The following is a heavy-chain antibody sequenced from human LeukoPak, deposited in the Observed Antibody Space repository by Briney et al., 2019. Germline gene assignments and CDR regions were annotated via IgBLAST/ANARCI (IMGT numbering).Heavy chain of an antibody. Sequence: SETLSLTCIVSGGSISGTNSYWAWIRQPAGKGLEWIGSTYFSGSTFYKSSLESRLNMSVDMSKNQFSLKVRSVTAADTAVYYCARQRADYYYYYMDVWGKGTTVTVSS. CDR3: ARQRADYYYYYMDV. V-gene: IGHV4-39*01. CDR2: TYFSGST. CDR1: GGSISGTNSY. J-gene: IGHJ6*03.